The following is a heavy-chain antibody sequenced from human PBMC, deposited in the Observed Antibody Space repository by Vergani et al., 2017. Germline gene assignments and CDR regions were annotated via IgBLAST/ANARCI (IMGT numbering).Heavy chain of an antibody. CDR2: ISYDGSNK. CDR1: GFTFSSYG. D-gene: IGHD3-22*01. Sequence: QVQLVESGGGVVQPGRSLSLSCAASGFTFSSYGMHWVRQAPGKGLEWVAVISYDGSNKYYADSVKGRFTISRDNSKNTLYLQMNSLRAEDTAVYYCANHDSYDSSGTSYWGQGTLVTVSS. J-gene: IGHJ4*02. V-gene: IGHV3-30*18. CDR3: ANHDSYDSSGTSY.